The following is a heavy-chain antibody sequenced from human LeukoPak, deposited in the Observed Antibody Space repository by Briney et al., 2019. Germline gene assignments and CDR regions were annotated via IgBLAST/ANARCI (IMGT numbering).Heavy chain of an antibody. V-gene: IGHV4-39*01. Sequence: PSETLSLTCTVSGGSISSSSYYWGWIRQPPGKGLEWIGSIYYSGSTYYNPSLKSRVTISVDTSKNQFSLKLSSVTAADTAVYYCARRPGIAVADVVDWGQGTLVTVSS. CDR2: IYYSGST. D-gene: IGHD6-19*01. CDR1: GGSISSSSYY. CDR3: ARRPGIAVADVVD. J-gene: IGHJ4*02.